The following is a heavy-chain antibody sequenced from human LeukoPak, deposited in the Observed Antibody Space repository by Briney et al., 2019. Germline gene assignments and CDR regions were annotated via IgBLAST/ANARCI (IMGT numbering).Heavy chain of an antibody. Sequence: VGSLRLSCAASEFTFSSYWMSWVRQAPGKGLEWVANIKQDGSEKYYVDSVKGRFTISRDNAKNSVHLQMNSLRVEDTAVYYCARDRGILGATWEGFDYWGQGILVTVSS. CDR3: ARDRGILGATWEGFDY. V-gene: IGHV3-7*01. D-gene: IGHD1-26*01. J-gene: IGHJ4*02. CDR1: EFTFSSYW. CDR2: IKQDGSEK.